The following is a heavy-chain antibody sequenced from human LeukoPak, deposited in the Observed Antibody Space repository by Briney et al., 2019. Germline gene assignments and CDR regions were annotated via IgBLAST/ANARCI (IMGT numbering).Heavy chain of an antibody. V-gene: IGHV3-53*01. J-gene: IGHJ4*02. CDR2: IYSGGST. D-gene: IGHD4-17*01. CDR3: ARDSSTVTENYFDY. CDR1: GFTVSSNY. Sequence: SGGSLRLSCAASGFTVSSNYMSWVRQAPGKGLEWVSVIYSGGSTYYADSVKGRFTISRDNSKNTLYLQMNSLRAEDTAVYHCARDSSTVTENYFDYWGQGTLVTVSS.